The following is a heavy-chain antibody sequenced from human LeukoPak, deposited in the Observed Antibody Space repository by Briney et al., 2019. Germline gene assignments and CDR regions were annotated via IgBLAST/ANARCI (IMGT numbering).Heavy chain of an antibody. V-gene: IGHV5-51*01. J-gene: IGHJ4*02. D-gene: IGHD2-15*01. CDR3: ARQKGYCSGGRCNSSLYFDY. Sequence: GESLKISCKGSGYRFSSYWIGWVRQMPGKGLGWMGIIYSGDSDTRYSPSFQGQVTISADKFSSTAYLQWSSLKASDTAMYYCARQKGYCSGGRCNSSLYFDYWGQGILVTVSS. CDR1: GYRFSSYW. CDR2: IYSGDSDT.